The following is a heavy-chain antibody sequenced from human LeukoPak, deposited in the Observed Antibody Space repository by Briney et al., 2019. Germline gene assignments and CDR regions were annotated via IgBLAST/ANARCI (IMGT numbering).Heavy chain of an antibody. CDR2: INHSGST. V-gene: IGHV4-34*01. J-gene: IGHJ4*02. Sequence: SETLSLTCAVYGGSFSGYYWSWIRQPPGKGLEWIGEINHSGSTNYNPSLKSRVTISVDTSKNQFSLKLSSVTAADTAVYYCARSASGRIKWNYWGQGTLVTVSS. CDR1: GGSFSGYY. D-gene: IGHD3-10*01. CDR3: ARSASGRIKWNY.